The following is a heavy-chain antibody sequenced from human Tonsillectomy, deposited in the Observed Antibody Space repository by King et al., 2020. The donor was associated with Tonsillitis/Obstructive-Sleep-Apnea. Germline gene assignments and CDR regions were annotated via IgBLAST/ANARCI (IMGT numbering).Heavy chain of an antibody. V-gene: IGHV4-31*03. CDR1: GDSISNGAYY. CDR2: TYYSGST. CDR3: ARPFRTGVFWYFDL. D-gene: IGHD7-27*01. Sequence: QLQESGPGLVKPSQTLSLTCTVSGDSISNGAYYWSWIRQHPGEGLEWIGYTYYSGSTYYNSSLKSRLTISVDTSKKQFSLKLRSVTAADTAVYYCARPFRTGVFWYFDLWGRGTLVTVSS. J-gene: IGHJ2*01.